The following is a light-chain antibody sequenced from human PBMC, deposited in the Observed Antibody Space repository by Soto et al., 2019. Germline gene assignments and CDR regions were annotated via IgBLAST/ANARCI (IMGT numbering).Light chain of an antibody. CDR1: SSDVGGYNY. CDR2: EVS. CDR3: SSYTSSSTLV. J-gene: IGLJ1*01. Sequence: QSALTQPASVSGSPGQSITISCTGTSSDVGGYNYVSWYQQHPGKAPKLMIYEVSNRPSGVSNRFSGSKSGNTASLTISGIQAEDEAEYYCSSYTSSSTLVFGTGTKLTVL. V-gene: IGLV2-14*01.